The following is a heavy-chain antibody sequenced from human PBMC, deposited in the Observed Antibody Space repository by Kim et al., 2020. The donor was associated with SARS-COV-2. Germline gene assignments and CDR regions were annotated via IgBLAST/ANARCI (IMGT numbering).Heavy chain of an antibody. CDR2: ISYDGSNK. D-gene: IGHD6-25*01. Sequence: GGSLRLSCAASGFTFSSYAMHWVRQAPGKGLEWVAVISYDGSNKYYVDSVKGRFTISRDNSKNTLYLQMNSLRAEDTAVYYCARDRGGERQRLKMGYYYYGMDVWGQGTTVTASS. CDR3: ARDRGGERQRLKMGYYYYGMDV. CDR1: GFTFSSYA. J-gene: IGHJ6*02. V-gene: IGHV3-30*04.